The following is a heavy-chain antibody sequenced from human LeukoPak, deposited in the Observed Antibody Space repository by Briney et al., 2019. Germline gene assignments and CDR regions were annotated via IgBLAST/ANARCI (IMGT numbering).Heavy chain of an antibody. Sequence: GGSLRLSCAPSGFTFGIYAMSWVRQAPGKGLEWVSSITGRGDVPFYADSLKDRFTISRDNWKNMLYLEMSSLRVEDTAVYYCAKDRPNYHENNGHYYTPNGDSWGQGTLVTVSS. CDR1: GFTFGIYA. CDR2: ITGRGDVP. D-gene: IGHD3-3*01. J-gene: IGHJ5*01. V-gene: IGHV3-23*01. CDR3: AKDRPNYHENNGHYYTPNGDS.